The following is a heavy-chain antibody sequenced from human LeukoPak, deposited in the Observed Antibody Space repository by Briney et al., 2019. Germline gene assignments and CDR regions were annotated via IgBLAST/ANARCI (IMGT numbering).Heavy chain of an antibody. CDR3: SKESEAAGPQFIDY. V-gene: IGHV3-30*02. CDR2: IWYDGSNK. Sequence: PGGSLRLSCAASGFTFSSDEMHWVRQAPGKGLEWVAFIWYDGSNKYYADSVKGRFTISRDNSKNTLYLQINRLRAEDTPVYYCSKESEAAGPQFIDYWGQGTLVTVSS. D-gene: IGHD6-13*01. J-gene: IGHJ4*02. CDR1: GFTFSSDE.